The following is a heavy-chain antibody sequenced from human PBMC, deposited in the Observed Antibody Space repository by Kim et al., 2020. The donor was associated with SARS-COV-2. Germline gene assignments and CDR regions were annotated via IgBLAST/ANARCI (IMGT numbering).Heavy chain of an antibody. CDR3: ASRGSGSYLSFDP. V-gene: IGHV3-48*04. CDR1: GFTFSSYS. D-gene: IGHD3-10*01. Sequence: GGSLRLSCAASGFTFSSYSMNWVRQAPGKGLEWVSYISSSSSTIYYAESVKGRFAISRDNAKNSLYLQMNSLRAEDTAVYYCASRGSGSYLSFDPWGQGTLVTVSS. CDR2: ISSSSSTI. J-gene: IGHJ5*02.